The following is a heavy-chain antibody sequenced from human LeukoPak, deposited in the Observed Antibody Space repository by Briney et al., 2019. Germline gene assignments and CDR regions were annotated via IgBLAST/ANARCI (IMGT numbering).Heavy chain of an antibody. J-gene: IGHJ4*02. CDR2: IKSKTDGGTT. V-gene: IGHV3-15*01. CDR1: GFTFRTSG. D-gene: IGHD1-14*01. CDR3: TTGTLYY. Sequence: GGSLRLSCAASGFTFRTSGMSWVRQAPGKGLEWVGRIKSKTDGGTTDYAAPAKGRFTISRDDSKNTLYLQMNSLKTEDTAVYYCTTGTLYYWGQGTLVTVSS.